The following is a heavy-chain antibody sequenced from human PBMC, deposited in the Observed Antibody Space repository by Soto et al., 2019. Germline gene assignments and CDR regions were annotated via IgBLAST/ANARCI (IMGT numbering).Heavy chain of an antibody. Sequence: GESLKISCMGSGYKVSTWHNFTSYWIAWVRQMPGEGLEWMGIIYPGDSDTRYSPSFQGQVTISADKSISTAYLQWSSLKASETAMYYCARHSLGYSSGWPYYYYGMDVWGQGTTVTVSS. CDR1: GYKVSTWHNFTSYW. CDR2: IYPGDSDT. D-gene: IGHD6-19*01. CDR3: ARHSLGYSSGWPYYYYGMDV. J-gene: IGHJ6*02. V-gene: IGHV5-51*01.